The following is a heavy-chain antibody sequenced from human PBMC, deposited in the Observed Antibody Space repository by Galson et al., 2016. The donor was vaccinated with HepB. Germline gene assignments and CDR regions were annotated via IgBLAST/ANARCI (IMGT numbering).Heavy chain of an antibody. J-gene: IGHJ4*02. V-gene: IGHV5-51*01. CDR2: TYPGDSDT. D-gene: IGHD6-13*01. CDR1: GYSFTNYW. Sequence: QSGAEVKKPGESLKISCKGSGYSFTNYWIGWVRQMPGKGLEWMGITYPGDSDTRYSPPFQGQVTISADKSISTAYLQWRSLKASDTAMHYCARLGGVRYSSSWWFDYWGQGTLVTVSS. CDR3: ARLGGVRYSSSWWFDY.